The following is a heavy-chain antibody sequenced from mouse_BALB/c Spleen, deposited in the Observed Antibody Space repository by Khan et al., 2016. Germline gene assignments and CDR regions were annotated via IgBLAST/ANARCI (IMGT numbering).Heavy chain of an antibody. V-gene: IGHV9-3-1*01. D-gene: IGHD1-1*01. CDR2: INTYSGES. CDR3: SRYRYYYGSSRYFDV. Sequence: QIQLVQSGPELKRPGKTVKISCKASGYTFTNYGINWVKQAPGKGLKWMGWINTYSGESTYADDFKGRFAFSLETSAHTAYLQINNLNNEDTATYCCSRYRYYYGSSRYFDVWGAGTTVTVSS. CDR1: GYTFTNYG. J-gene: IGHJ1*01.